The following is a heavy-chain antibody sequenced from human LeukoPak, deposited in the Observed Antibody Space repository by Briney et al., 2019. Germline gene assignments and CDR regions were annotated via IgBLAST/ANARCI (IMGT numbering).Heavy chain of an antibody. CDR2: IWYDGGNK. V-gene: IGHV3-33*01. Sequence: PGTSLRLSCAASGFTFSRFGMHWVRQAPGTGLEWVAVIWYDGGNKYYADSVKGRFTISRDNSKNTLYLQMNSLRAEDTAVYYCARILNFDYWGQGTLVTVSS. CDR1: GFTFSRFG. CDR3: ARILNFDY. D-gene: IGHD2-15*01. J-gene: IGHJ4*02.